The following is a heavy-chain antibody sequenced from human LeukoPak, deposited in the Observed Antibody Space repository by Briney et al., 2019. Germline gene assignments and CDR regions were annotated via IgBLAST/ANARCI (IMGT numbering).Heavy chain of an antibody. CDR3: ARGWAFSFFEL. CDR2: IKSKTDGGTT. J-gene: IGHJ4*02. V-gene: IGHV3-15*01. Sequence: GGSLGLSCAASGFTFSNAWMSWVRQAPGKGLEWVGRIKSKTDGGTTDYAAPVKGRFTISRDDSKNTLYLQMNSLRAEDTAVYYCARGWAFSFFELWGQGTLATVAS. D-gene: IGHD1-26*01. CDR1: GFTFSNAW.